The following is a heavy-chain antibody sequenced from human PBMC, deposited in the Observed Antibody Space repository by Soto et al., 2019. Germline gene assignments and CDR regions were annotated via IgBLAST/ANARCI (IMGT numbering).Heavy chain of an antibody. Sequence: QVQLVQSGAEVKKPGSSVKVSCKASGGTFSSYAISWVRQAPGQGLEWMGGIIPIFGTANYAQKFQGRVTITADESTSTAYMELSSLRSEDKAVYYCAGITYYYDSSGYGYYFDYWGQGTLVTVSS. CDR2: IIPIFGTA. V-gene: IGHV1-69*01. CDR3: AGITYYYDSSGYGYYFDY. D-gene: IGHD3-22*01. J-gene: IGHJ4*02. CDR1: GGTFSSYA.